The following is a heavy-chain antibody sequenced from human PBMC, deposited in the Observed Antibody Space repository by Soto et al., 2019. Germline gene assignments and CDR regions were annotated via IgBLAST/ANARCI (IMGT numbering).Heavy chain of an antibody. CDR3: ARNYDILTGWGFDP. CDR2: INQGGST. V-gene: IGHV4-34*01. D-gene: IGHD3-9*01. CDR1: GESFSGYY. J-gene: IGHJ5*02. Sequence: PSETLSLTCVVYGESFSGYYWSWIRQPPGKGLEWIGEINQGGSTNYNPSLKSRVTISVDTSKNQFSLKLSSVTAADTAVYYCARNYDILTGWGFDPWGQGTLVTVSS.